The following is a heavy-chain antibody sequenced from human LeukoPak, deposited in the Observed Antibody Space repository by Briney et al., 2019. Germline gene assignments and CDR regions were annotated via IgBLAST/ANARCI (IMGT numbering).Heavy chain of an antibody. CDR3: AKFPTTVPQSDAFDI. CDR2: ISGSGGGT. V-gene: IGHV3-23*01. J-gene: IGHJ3*02. CDR1: GITLSNYG. D-gene: IGHD4-17*01. Sequence: PGGSLRLSCEVSGITLSNYGMSWVRQAPGKGLEWVAGISGSGGGTNYAESVKGRFTISRDNSKNTLYLQMNSLRAEDTAVYYCAKFPTTVPQSDAFDIWGQGTMVTVSS.